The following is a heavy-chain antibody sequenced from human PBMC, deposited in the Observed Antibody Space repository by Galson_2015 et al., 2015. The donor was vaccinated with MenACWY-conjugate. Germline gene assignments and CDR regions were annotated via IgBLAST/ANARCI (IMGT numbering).Heavy chain of an antibody. CDR3: ARDLKNYYYYMDV. Sequence: SLRLSCAASGFTFSSHSMNWVRQAPGKGLEWVSHISVSSSVINYADSVKGRFTISRDDAKSSLYLQMNSLRAEDTAVYFCARDLKNYYYYMDVWGQGTTVTVSS. CDR1: GFTFSSHS. J-gene: IGHJ6*03. V-gene: IGHV3-48*01. CDR2: ISVSSSVI.